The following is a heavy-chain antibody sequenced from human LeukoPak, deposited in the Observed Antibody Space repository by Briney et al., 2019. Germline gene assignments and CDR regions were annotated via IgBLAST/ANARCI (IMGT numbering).Heavy chain of an antibody. D-gene: IGHD3-22*01. CDR1: GDSISSSSSY. CDR3: ARGHSSGYYNDY. Sequence: SETLSLTCTVSGDSISSSSSYWGWIRQPPGKGLEWIGSIYHSGSTYYNPSLKSRVTISVDTSKNQFSLKLSSVTAADTAVYYCARGHSSGYYNDYWGQGTLVTVSS. J-gene: IGHJ4*02. CDR2: IYHSGST. V-gene: IGHV4-39*07.